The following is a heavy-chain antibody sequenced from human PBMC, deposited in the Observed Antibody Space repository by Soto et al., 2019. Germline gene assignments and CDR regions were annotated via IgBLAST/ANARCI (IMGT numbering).Heavy chain of an antibody. Sequence: QVQLVQSGAEVKKPGSSVKVSCKASGGTFSNYPISWVRQARGQGLEWMGGIIPIFGTVNYAQKFQGRVTITADESTSTAYMELSSLRSEDTAVYYCARGNHRWLQLWYFDLWGRGTLVTVSS. J-gene: IGHJ2*01. D-gene: IGHD5-12*01. CDR3: ARGNHRWLQLWYFDL. V-gene: IGHV1-69*12. CDR2: IIPIFGTV. CDR1: GGTFSNYP.